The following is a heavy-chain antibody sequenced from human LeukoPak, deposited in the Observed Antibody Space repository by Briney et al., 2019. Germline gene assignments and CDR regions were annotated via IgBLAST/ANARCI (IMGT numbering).Heavy chain of an antibody. D-gene: IGHD1-14*01. J-gene: IGHJ4*02. Sequence: GGSLRLSCADSGFTFSSYAMTWVRQAPGKGLEWVSRVNSDGSSTSYSDSVKGRFTISRDNAKNTMYLQMNSLRAEDTAVYYCIRALLGNQDYWGPGTQVTVSS. V-gene: IGHV3-74*01. CDR2: VNSDGSST. CDR3: IRALLGNQDY. CDR1: GFTFSSYA.